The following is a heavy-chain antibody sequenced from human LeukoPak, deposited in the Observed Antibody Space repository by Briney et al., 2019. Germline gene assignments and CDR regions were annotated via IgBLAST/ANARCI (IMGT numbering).Heavy chain of an antibody. CDR2: VYYSGRP. D-gene: IGHD1-1*01. CDR3: ATSTTGTTYAFDI. Sequence: TSETLSLTCTVSGGSISSYYWSWIRQPPGKGLEWIGYVYYSGRPNYNPSLKSRVTISLDTSKNQFSLKLSSVTAADTAVYYCATSTTGTTYAFDIWGQGTMVTVSS. V-gene: IGHV4-59*01. CDR1: GGSISSYY. J-gene: IGHJ3*02.